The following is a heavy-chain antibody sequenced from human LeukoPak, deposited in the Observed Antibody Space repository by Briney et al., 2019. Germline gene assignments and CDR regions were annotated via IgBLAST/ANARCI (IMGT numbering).Heavy chain of an antibody. J-gene: IGHJ4*02. CDR1: GYTFTDYY. Sequence: ASVKVSCRASGYTFTDYYIHWVRQAPGQGLEWMGWVHPNSGGTKYAQKFQGRVTMTTDTSTGKAYMDLRSLRFDDTAVYYCARGGSYQPADYWGQGTLVTVSS. CDR3: ARGGSYQPADY. CDR2: VHPNSGGT. V-gene: IGHV1-2*02. D-gene: IGHD1-26*01.